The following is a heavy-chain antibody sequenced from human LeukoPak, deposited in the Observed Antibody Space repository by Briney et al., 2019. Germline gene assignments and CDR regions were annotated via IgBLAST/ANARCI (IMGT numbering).Heavy chain of an antibody. V-gene: IGHV3-23*01. CDR1: GFTSSGFA. CDR3: AKMKGHPLPKYYMDV. Sequence: PGRSMRLSCAASGFTSSGFAMSWVRRTAGGVLEWVSGISGSGDNTLYADSVKGRFTISRDNSKNTPYLEMNSLRAEDTAIYYCAKMKGHPLPKYYMDVWGQGTTVTVSS. CDR2: ISGSGDNT. D-gene: IGHD1-26*01. J-gene: IGHJ6*01.